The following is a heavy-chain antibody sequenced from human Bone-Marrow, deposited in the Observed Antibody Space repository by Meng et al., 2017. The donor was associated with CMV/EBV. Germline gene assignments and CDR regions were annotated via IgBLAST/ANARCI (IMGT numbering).Heavy chain of an antibody. D-gene: IGHD3-16*01. Sequence: ASVKVSCKTSGFTFTNFGIGWVRLVPGQGLEWMGWISCDSGDRRYAQKFQGRLTLTTDTARRTAYMEMGGLTSDDTAVYYCARGGRGERDYYLEHWGQGTLVNVSS. V-gene: IGHV1-18*01. CDR3: ARGGRGERDYYLEH. CDR2: ISCDSGDR. J-gene: IGHJ4*02. CDR1: GFTFTNFG.